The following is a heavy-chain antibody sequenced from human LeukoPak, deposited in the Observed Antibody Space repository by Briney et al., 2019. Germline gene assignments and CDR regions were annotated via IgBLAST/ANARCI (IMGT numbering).Heavy chain of an antibody. Sequence: ASVKVSCKASGGTFSSYAISWVRQAPGQGLEWMGRIIPIFGIANYAQEFQGRVTITADKSTSTAYMELSSLRSEDTAVYYCARSPGRLVVVPAAPENWFDPWGQGTLVTVSS. J-gene: IGHJ5*02. V-gene: IGHV1-69*04. CDR3: ARSPGRLVVVPAAPENWFDP. CDR1: GGTFSSYA. CDR2: IIPIFGIA. D-gene: IGHD2-2*01.